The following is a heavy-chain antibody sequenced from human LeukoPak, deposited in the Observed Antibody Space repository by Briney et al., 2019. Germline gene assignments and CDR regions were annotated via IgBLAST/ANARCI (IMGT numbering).Heavy chain of an antibody. CDR2: IKQDGSEK. CDR1: GFTFSSYW. V-gene: IGHV3-7*03. CDR3: ARGGLYCSGGSCLNWFDP. D-gene: IGHD2-15*01. J-gene: IGHJ5*02. Sequence: GGSLRLSCAASGFTFSSYWMSWARQAPGKGLEWVANIKQDGSEKYYVDSVKGRFTISRDNAKNSLYLQMNSLRAEDTAVYYCARGGLYCSGGSCLNWFDPWGQGTLVTVSS.